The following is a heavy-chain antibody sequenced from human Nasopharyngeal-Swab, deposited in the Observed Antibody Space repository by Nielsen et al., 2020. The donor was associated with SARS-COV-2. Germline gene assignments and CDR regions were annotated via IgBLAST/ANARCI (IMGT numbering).Heavy chain of an antibody. D-gene: IGHD1-7*01. CDR3: ARGGPGLELFSRFDP. CDR2: IYYSGST. V-gene: IGHV4-59*01. Sequence: WIRQPSGKGLEWIGYIYYSGSTNYNPSLKSRVTISVDTSKNQFSLKLSSVTAADTAVYYCARGGPGLELFSRFDPWGQGTLVTVSS. J-gene: IGHJ5*02.